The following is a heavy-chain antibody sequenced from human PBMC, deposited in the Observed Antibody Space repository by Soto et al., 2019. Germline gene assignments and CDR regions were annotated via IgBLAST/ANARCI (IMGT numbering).Heavy chain of an antibody. J-gene: IGHJ4*02. V-gene: IGHV1-18*04. CDR3: ARTGGGAVAEFDY. CDR2: ISAYNGNT. D-gene: IGHD6-19*01. CDR1: GYTFTSYG. Sequence: QVQLVQSGAEVKKPGASVKVSCKASGYTFTSYGISWVRQAPGQGLEWMGWISAYNGNTNYAQKFQGWVTMTRDTSISTAYMELSRLRSDDTAVYYCARTGGGAVAEFDYWGQGTLVTVSS.